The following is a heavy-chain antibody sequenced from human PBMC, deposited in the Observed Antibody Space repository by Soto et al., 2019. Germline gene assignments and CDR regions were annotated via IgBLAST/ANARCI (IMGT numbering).Heavy chain of an antibody. V-gene: IGHV4-59*01. J-gene: IGHJ4*02. CDR2: IYYSGST. CDR3: ARSDMITSIDY. Sequence: SETLSLTCTVSGGSISSYYWSWIRQPPGKGLEWIGYIYYSGSTNYNPSLKSRVTISVDTSKNQFSLKLSSVTAADTAVYYCARSDMITSIDYWGQGTLVTVSS. D-gene: IGHD3-16*01. CDR1: GGSISSYY.